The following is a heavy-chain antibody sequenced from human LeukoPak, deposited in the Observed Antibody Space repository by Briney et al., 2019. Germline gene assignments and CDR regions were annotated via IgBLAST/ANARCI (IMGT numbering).Heavy chain of an antibody. Sequence: GGSLRLSCAASGFTLSSYAMSWVRQAPGKGLEWMGIVYPGDSDTRYSPSFQGQVTISADKSISTAYLQWSSLKASDTAMYYCARRVPAFDIWGQGTKVTVSS. D-gene: IGHD3-10*01. CDR3: ARRVPAFDI. V-gene: IGHV5-51*01. CDR1: GFTLSSYA. CDR2: VYPGDSDT. J-gene: IGHJ3*02.